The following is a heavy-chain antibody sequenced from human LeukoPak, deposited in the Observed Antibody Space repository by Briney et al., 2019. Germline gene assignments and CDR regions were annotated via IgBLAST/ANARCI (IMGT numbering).Heavy chain of an antibody. CDR3: VRISGQWFSSYSCAY. D-gene: IGHD3-22*01. Sequence: GGSLRLSCAASGFTFSSYWMSWVRQAPGKGLEWVANIKHDGSEKYYVDSVKGRFTISRDNAKNSLYLQMNSLRAEDTAVYYCVRISGQWFSSYSCAYWGHGPLVTVSS. CDR1: GFTFSSYW. CDR2: IKHDGSEK. V-gene: IGHV3-7*01. J-gene: IGHJ4*01.